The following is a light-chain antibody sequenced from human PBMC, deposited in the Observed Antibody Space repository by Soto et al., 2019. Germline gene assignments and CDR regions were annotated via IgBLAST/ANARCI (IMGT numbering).Light chain of an antibody. Sequence: IVLTPSKQPLSFSPSNRATLSCRTSQNISNYLIWYQQKPGQAPRLLIYDASNRATGIPARFSGSGSGTDFTLTISSLEPEDFAVYYCQQRSNWPSITFGQGTRLEI. V-gene: IGKV3-11*01. CDR2: DAS. CDR3: QQRSNWPSIT. J-gene: IGKJ5*01. CDR1: QNISNY.